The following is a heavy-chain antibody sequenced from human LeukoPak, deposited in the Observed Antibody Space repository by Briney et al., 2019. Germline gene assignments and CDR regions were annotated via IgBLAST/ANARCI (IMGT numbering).Heavy chain of an antibody. V-gene: IGHV3-7*01. D-gene: IGHD3-10*01. Sequence: GGSLRLSCAASGFTFSNYWMSWVRQAPGKGLEWVANIKQDGSEKYIVDSVRGRFTLSRDNAKNSLYLQMNSLRAEDTAVYYCARDSVVRGAPEFDYWGQGTLVTVSS. CDR2: IKQDGSEK. CDR3: ARDSVVRGAPEFDY. J-gene: IGHJ4*02. CDR1: GFTFSNYW.